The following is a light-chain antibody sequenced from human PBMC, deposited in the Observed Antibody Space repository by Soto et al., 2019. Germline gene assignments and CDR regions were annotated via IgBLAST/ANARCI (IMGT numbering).Light chain of an antibody. CDR2: KAS. V-gene: IGKV1-5*03. J-gene: IGKJ1*01. Sequence: DIQMTQSPSTLSASVGDRVTITCRASQSISSWVAWYQQKPGKAPKLLIYKASSLESGVPSRFSGSGSGTEFTLTISSLQPVDFATYYCPQYNSYSTFGQGTKGEIK. CDR3: PQYNSYST. CDR1: QSISSW.